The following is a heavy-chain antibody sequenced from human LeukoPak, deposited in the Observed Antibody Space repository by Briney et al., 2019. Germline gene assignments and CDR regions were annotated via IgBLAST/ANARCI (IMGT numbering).Heavy chain of an antibody. CDR1: GFTFSSYA. Sequence: PGGSLRLSCAASGFTFSSYAMSWVRQAPGKGLEWVSAISGSGGSTYYADSVKGRFTISRDNSKNTLYLQMNSLRAEDTAVYYCAKVGVVVVVAEGSWFDPWGQGTLVTVSS. D-gene: IGHD2-15*01. CDR2: ISGSGGST. CDR3: AKVGVVVVVAEGSWFDP. V-gene: IGHV3-23*01. J-gene: IGHJ5*02.